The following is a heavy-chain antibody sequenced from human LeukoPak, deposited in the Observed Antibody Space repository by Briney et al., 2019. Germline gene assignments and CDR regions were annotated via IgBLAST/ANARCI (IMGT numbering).Heavy chain of an antibody. Sequence: PGGSLRLSCAASGFTFSSYWMHWVRQASGKGLVWVSRINSDGSSTSYADSVKGRFTISRDNAKNTLYLQMNSLRAEDTAVYYCASPIAVADYYYYYYMDVWGKGTTVTVSS. CDR3: ASPIAVADYYYYYYMDV. V-gene: IGHV3-74*01. CDR2: INSDGSST. D-gene: IGHD6-19*01. J-gene: IGHJ6*03. CDR1: GFTFSSYW.